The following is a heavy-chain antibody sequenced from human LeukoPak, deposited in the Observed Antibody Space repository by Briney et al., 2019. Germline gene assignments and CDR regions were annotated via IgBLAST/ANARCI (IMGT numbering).Heavy chain of an antibody. D-gene: IGHD5-18*01. Sequence: GRSLRLSCAASGFTFSSYAMHWVRQAPGKGLEWVAVIPYDGSNKYYADSVKGRFTISRDNSKNTLYLQMNSLRAEDTAVYYCAREPYSYGRPFDYWGQGTLVTVSS. CDR2: IPYDGSNK. V-gene: IGHV3-30*01. J-gene: IGHJ4*02. CDR1: GFTFSSYA. CDR3: AREPYSYGRPFDY.